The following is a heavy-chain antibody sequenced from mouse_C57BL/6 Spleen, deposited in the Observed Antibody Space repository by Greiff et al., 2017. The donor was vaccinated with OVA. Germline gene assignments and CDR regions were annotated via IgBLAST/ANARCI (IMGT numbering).Heavy chain of an antibody. J-gene: IGHJ2*01. CDR3: AREKGIYYDYDLTARFDY. D-gene: IGHD2-4*01. CDR2: IYPGDGDT. CDR1: GYAFSSYW. Sequence: QVQLQQSGAELVKPGASVKISCKASGYAFSSYWLNWVKQRPGKGLEWIGQIYPGDGDTNYNGKFKGKATLTADKSSSTAYMQLSSLTSEDSAVYFCAREKGIYYDYDLTARFDYWGQGTTLTVSS. V-gene: IGHV1-80*01.